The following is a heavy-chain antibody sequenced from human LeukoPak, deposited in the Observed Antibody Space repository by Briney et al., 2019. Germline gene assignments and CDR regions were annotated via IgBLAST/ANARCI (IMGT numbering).Heavy chain of an antibody. CDR1: GFTFSSHA. V-gene: IGHV3-23*01. CDR3: AKLPGTVIVEVDY. Sequence: TGGSLRLSCAASGFTFSSHAMSWVRQAPGKGLEWVSAISSSGGSTNYADSVKGRFTISRDNSKNTLYLQMNSLRAEDTAVYYCAKLPGTVIVEVDYWGQGTLVTVSS. CDR2: ISSSGGST. J-gene: IGHJ4*02. D-gene: IGHD3-22*01.